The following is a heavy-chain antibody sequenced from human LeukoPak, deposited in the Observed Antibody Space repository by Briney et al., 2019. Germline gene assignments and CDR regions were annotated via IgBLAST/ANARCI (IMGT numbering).Heavy chain of an antibody. CDR2: INHSGST. Sequence: SETLSLTCAVYGGSFSGYYWSWIRQPPGKGLEWIGEINHSGSTNYNPYLKSRVTISVDTSKNQFSLMLSSVTAADTAVYYCASAALGYCSGGSGEGFDPWGQGTLVTVSS. D-gene: IGHD2-15*01. V-gene: IGHV4-34*01. CDR1: GGSFSGYY. CDR3: ASAALGYCSGGSGEGFDP. J-gene: IGHJ5*02.